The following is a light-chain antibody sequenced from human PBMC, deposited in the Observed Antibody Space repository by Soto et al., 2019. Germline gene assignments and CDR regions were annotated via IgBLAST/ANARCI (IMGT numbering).Light chain of an antibody. Sequence: DIQMNKSPYTLSASVGDRVTVTCRASRSVDMSLAWYQQKAGRAPNLLIHGASNLESRVSSKFSGSGSGPDFTLRISQVEGGDVEVYYCMESRQVPLTFGGGTKVDLK. J-gene: IGKJ4*01. CDR3: MESRQVPLT. CDR1: RSVDMS. CDR2: GAS. V-gene: IGKV1-5*01.